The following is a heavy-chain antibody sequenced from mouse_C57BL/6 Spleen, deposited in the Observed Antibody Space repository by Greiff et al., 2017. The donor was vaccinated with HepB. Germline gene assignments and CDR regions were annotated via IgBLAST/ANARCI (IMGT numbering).Heavy chain of an antibody. D-gene: IGHD1-1*01. CDR3: ARYGSEAY. V-gene: IGHV1-82*01. J-gene: IGHJ3*01. CDR2: IYPGDGDT. CDR1: GYAFSSSW. Sequence: VKLMESGPELVKPGASVKISCKASGYAFSSSWMNWVKQRPGKGLEWIGRIYPGDGDTNYNGKFKGKATLTADKSSSTAYMQLSSLTSEDSAVYFCARYGSEAYWGQGTLVTVSA.